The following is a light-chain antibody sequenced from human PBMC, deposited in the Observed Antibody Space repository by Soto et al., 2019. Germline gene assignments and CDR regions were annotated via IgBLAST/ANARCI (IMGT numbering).Light chain of an antibody. V-gene: IGKV3-20*01. J-gene: IGKJ3*01. CDR1: QSVSSRF. Sequence: LTQSPGTLSLSPGERATFSCRASQSVSSRFLAWYQQKPGQAPRLLIYGASSRATGIPDRFSGSGSGTDFTLTISRLEPEDFAVYYCHYYDDSPPFPFGPGTKVDIK. CDR2: GAS. CDR3: HYYDDSPPFP.